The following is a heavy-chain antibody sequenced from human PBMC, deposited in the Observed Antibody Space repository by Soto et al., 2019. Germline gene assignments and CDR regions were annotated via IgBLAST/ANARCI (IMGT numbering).Heavy chain of an antibody. D-gene: IGHD5-12*01. CDR3: AKDLKWVQFVAPYFDF. J-gene: IGHJ4*02. CDR1: GFIFNSYA. V-gene: IGHV3-23*01. Sequence: QPGGSLRLSCAASGFIFNSYAMTWVRQAPGKGLEWVSSISGSAGSTYYADSVKGRFTISRDNSKNTLYLQMNSLRAEDTALYYCAKDLKWVQFVAPYFDFWGQGILVTVSS. CDR2: ISGSAGST.